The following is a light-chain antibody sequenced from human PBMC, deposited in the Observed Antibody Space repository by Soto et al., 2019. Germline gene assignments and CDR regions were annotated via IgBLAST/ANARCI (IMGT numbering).Light chain of an antibody. CDR2: EAS. Sequence: EIVLTQSPATLSSFPGDRVTLSCRASQSVRNYLAWYQHKPGQAPRLLIYEASNRAAGIPARFSGSGSGTDFTLTISSLEPEDFAVYYCQQRNNWPRITFGQGTRLEIK. CDR1: QSVRNY. V-gene: IGKV3-11*01. J-gene: IGKJ5*01. CDR3: QQRNNWPRIT.